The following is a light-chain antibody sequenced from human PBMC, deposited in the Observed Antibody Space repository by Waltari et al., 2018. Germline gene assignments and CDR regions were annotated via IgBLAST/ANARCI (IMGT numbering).Light chain of an antibody. J-gene: IGLJ2*01. Sequence: QSALPQPPSASGSPGQSVTISCTGTTSDVGGYNYVSWYQQHPGKAHKLMIYEVIKRPSGVPDRFSGSKSGSTASLTVSGLQAEDEADYYCSSYAGSNNLVFGGGTKLTVL. V-gene: IGLV2-8*01. CDR1: TSDVGGYNY. CDR2: EVI. CDR3: SSYAGSNNLV.